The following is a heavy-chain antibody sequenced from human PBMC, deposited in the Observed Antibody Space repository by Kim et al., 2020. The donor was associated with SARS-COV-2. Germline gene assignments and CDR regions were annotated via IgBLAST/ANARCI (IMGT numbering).Heavy chain of an antibody. J-gene: IGHJ4*02. Sequence: QERVTITRDMSTSTAYMELSSLRSEDTAVYYCAAESGIVVVPAAIPYFDYWGQGTLVTVSS. CDR3: AAESGIVVVPAAIPYFDY. V-gene: IGHV1-58*01. D-gene: IGHD2-2*01.